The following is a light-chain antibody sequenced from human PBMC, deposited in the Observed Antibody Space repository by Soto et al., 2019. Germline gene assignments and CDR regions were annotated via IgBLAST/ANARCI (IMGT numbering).Light chain of an antibody. J-gene: IGKJ2*01. CDR2: DAS. Sequence: EIVLTQSPVTLSLLQGKEPPLSCRASQTITNTLAWYQQKPGQAPRLLIYDASNRATGIPARFSGSGSGTDFTLTISSLEREDFAVYYCQERSNWPSYTFGQGTKLEIK. V-gene: IGKV3-11*01. CDR1: QTITNT. CDR3: QERSNWPSYT.